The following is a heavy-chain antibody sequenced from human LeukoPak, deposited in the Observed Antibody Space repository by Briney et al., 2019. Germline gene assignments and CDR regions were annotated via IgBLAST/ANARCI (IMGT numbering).Heavy chain of an antibody. CDR3: AKGHIGDSGYYYFDL. V-gene: IGHV3-23*01. J-gene: IGHJ2*01. CDR2: ISGSGGST. Sequence: GRSLRLSCAASGFTFSSYGMHWVRQAPGKGLEWVLSISGSGGSTYFADSVKGRFTISRDNSKNTLYLQMNSLRVEDTAIYYCAKGHIGDSGYYYFDLWGRGTLVTVSS. D-gene: IGHD2-21*01. CDR1: GFTFSSYG.